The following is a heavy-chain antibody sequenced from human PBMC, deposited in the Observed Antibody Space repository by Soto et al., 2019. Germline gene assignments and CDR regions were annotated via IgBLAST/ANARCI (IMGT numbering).Heavy chain of an antibody. J-gene: IGHJ6*02. CDR2: IIPIFGTA. Sequence: SVKVSCKASGRHFSSYAISWVRQAPRQGLEWMGGIIPIFGTANYAQKFQGRVTITADESTSTAYMELSSLRSEDTAVYYCARAVRGGSLYYYYGMDVWGQGTTVTVSS. D-gene: IGHD5-12*01. CDR1: GRHFSSYA. V-gene: IGHV1-69*13. CDR3: ARAVRGGSLYYYYGMDV.